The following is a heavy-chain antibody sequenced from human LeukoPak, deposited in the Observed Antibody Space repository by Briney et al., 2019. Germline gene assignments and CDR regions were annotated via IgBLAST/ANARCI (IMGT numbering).Heavy chain of an antibody. Sequence: PGRSLRPSCTASGFPFSGYAMHWVRQAPGRGPEWVAVILYDGTNKNYADSVKGRFTISRDNSENRLYLQMNSLRAEDTAVYYCASRTGVYWGQGTLVSVSS. D-gene: IGHD1-14*01. J-gene: IGHJ4*02. CDR3: ASRTGVY. CDR2: ILYDGTNK. CDR1: GFPFSGYA. V-gene: IGHV3-30-3*01.